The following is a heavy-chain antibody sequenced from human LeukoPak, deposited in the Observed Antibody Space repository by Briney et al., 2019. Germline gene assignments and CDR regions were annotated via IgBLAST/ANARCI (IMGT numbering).Heavy chain of an antibody. CDR1: GYTFTSYD. V-gene: IGHV1-8*03. CDR3: AREYYYDSSGKTNAFDI. CDR2: MNPNSGNT. J-gene: IGHJ3*02. D-gene: IGHD3-22*01. Sequence: ASVKVSCKASGYTFTSYDINWVRQATGQGLEWMGWMNPNSGNTGYAQKFQGRDTITRNTSISTAYMELSSLRSEDTAVYYCAREYYYDSSGKTNAFDIWGQGTMVTVSS.